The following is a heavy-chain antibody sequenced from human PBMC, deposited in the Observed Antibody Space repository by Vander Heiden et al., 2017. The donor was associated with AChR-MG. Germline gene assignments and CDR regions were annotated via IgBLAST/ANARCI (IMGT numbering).Heavy chain of an antibody. V-gene: IGHV6-1*01. CDR1: GDSVSSKRAA. CDR2: TYYRSKWYN. J-gene: IGHJ6*02. CDR3: ARGNYYYYYPMDV. Sequence: QVQLQQSGPGLVKPSQTLSLTCAIPGDSVSSKRAAWHWIRQSPSRGLEVLGRTYYRSKWYNDYAVSVKSRITINPDTSKNQFSLQLNSVTPEDTAVYYCARGNYYYYYPMDVWGQGTTVTVSS.